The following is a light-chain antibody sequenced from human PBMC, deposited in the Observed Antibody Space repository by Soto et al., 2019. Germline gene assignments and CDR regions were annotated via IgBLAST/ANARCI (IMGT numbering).Light chain of an antibody. J-gene: IGLJ3*02. CDR1: SSDIGASNY. V-gene: IGLV2-14*01. CDR3: TSYTSYTTWV. Sequence: QSALTQPASVSGSPGQSITVSCTGTSSDIGASNYVSWYQQHPGKAPKRIISEVSNRPSGVSNRFSGSKSGSTASLTISGLQAEDEADYYCTSYTSYTTWVFGGGTQLTVL. CDR2: EVS.